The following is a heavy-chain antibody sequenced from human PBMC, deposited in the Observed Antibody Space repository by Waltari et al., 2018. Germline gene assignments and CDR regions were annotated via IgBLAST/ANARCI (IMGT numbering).Heavy chain of an antibody. Sequence: EVQLVQSGAEVKKPGESLKISCMGSGYSFTSYWIGWVRQKPGEGLEWMGIIYPCDSDTRYSPSFQGQVTISADKSISTAYLQWSSLKASDTAMYYCARQVVAVAGPFSYWYFDLWGRGTLVTVSS. CDR1: GYSFTSYW. J-gene: IGHJ2*01. CDR3: ARQVVAVAGPFSYWYFDL. D-gene: IGHD6-19*01. CDR2: IYPCDSDT. V-gene: IGHV5-51*01.